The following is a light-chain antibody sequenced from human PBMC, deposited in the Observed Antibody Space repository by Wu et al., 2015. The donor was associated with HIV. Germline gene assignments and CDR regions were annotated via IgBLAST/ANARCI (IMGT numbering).Light chain of an antibody. CDR1: QSVSNN. CDR2: GAS. V-gene: IGKV3-15*01. CDR3: QQYGSSNT. Sequence: EIVMTQFPATLSVSPGERATLSCRASQSVSNNLVWYQQKLGQAPRLLIYGASTRATGIPARFSGSGSGTEFTLTISSMQSEDFAIYYCQQYGSSNTFGQGTKLEIK. J-gene: IGKJ2*01.